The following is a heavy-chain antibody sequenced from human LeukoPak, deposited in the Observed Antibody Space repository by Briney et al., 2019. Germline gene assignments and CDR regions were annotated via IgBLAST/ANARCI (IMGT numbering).Heavy chain of an antibody. CDR3: AKGRRSSTSCSLDY. CDR1: VFTFSSYA. CDR2: ISGSGGST. J-gene: IGHJ4*02. D-gene: IGHD2-2*01. Sequence: PGRSLRLSCAASVFTFSSYAMSWVRQAPGKGLGSVSAISGSGGSTYYADSVKARFTISRDNSKNTLYLQMNSLRAEDTAVYYCAKGRRSSTSCSLDYWGQGTLVTVSS. V-gene: IGHV3-23*01.